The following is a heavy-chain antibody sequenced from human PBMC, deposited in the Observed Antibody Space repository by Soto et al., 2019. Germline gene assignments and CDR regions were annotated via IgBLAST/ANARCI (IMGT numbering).Heavy chain of an antibody. Sequence: AAVKVSCKASGNTFTSYDINGVRRATGHGLEWMGWINPNSGNIGYAQKCQGRVTMTRDTAIKTAYMEVRRLRSDDTAVYYCARGRASGSYSLLDYWGQGTLVTVSS. CDR1: GNTFTSYD. CDR3: ARGRASGSYSLLDY. CDR2: INPNSGNI. V-gene: IGHV1-8*01. J-gene: IGHJ4*02. D-gene: IGHD3-10*01.